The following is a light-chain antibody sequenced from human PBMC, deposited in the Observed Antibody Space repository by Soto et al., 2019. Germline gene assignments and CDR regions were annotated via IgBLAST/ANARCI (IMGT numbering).Light chain of an antibody. J-gene: IGLJ1*01. CDR2: LNSDGSH. CDR3: QTWGTGIQV. Sequence: QSVLTQSPSASASLGASVKLTCTLSSGHSSYGIAWHQQQPEKGPRYLMKLNSDGSHSKGDGIPDRFSGSSSGAERYLTISTLQSEDEADYYCQTWGTGIQVFGTGTKLTVL. CDR1: SGHSSYG. V-gene: IGLV4-69*01.